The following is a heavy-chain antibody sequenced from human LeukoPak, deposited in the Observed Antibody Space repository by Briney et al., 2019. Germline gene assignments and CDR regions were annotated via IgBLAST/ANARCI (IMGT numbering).Heavy chain of an antibody. Sequence: GGSLRLSCAASGFRFSDYYMSWIRQAPGKGLEWVSYISGSSDFISYGDSVKGRFTIPRDNAKNSLYLQMNSLRAEDTAVYYCARNYRDSSGYLYYYFDFWGQGILVTVSS. CDR1: GFRFSDYY. J-gene: IGHJ4*02. V-gene: IGHV3-11*01. CDR2: ISGSSDFI. D-gene: IGHD3-22*01. CDR3: ARNYRDSSGYLYYYFDF.